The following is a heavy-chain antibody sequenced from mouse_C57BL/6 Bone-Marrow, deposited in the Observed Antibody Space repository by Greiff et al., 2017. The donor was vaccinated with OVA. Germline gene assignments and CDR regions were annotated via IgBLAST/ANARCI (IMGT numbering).Heavy chain of an antibody. D-gene: IGHD1-1*01. Sequence: EVQLQQSGPGMVKPSQSLSLTCTVTGYSITSGYDWHWIRHFPGNKLEWMGYISYSGSTNYNPSLKSRISITHDTSKNHFFLKLNSVTTEDTATYYCARGDYYGSGAMDYWGQGTSVTVSS. CDR2: ISYSGST. V-gene: IGHV3-1*01. CDR1: GYSITSGYD. J-gene: IGHJ4*01. CDR3: ARGDYYGSGAMDY.